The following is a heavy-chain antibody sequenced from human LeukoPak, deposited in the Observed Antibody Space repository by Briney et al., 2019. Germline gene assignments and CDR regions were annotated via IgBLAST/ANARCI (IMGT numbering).Heavy chain of an antibody. CDR1: GFTFSSYG. CDR3: AKGANYYDSSGPDAFDI. D-gene: IGHD3-22*01. V-gene: IGHV3-30*18. J-gene: IGHJ3*02. Sequence: GGSLRLSCTASGFTFSSYGMHWVRQAPGKGLEWVAVISYDGSNKYYADSVKGRFTISRDNSKNTLYLQMNSLRAEDTAVYYCAKGANYYDSSGPDAFDIWGQGTMVTVSS. CDR2: ISYDGSNK.